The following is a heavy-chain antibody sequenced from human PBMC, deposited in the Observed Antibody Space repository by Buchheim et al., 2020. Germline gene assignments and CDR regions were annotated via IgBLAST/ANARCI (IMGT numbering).Heavy chain of an antibody. J-gene: IGHJ4*02. D-gene: IGHD3-3*01. CDR3: ARSIGGEWLPAFDY. CDR1: GGSISSYY. CDR2: IYYSGST. V-gene: IGHV4-59*01. Sequence: QVQLQESGPGLVKPSETLSLTCTVSGGSISSYYWSWIRQPPGKGLEWIGYIYYSGSTNYNPSLKSRVTISVDTSKNQSSLKLGSVTAADTAVYYCARSIGGEWLPAFDYWGQGTL.